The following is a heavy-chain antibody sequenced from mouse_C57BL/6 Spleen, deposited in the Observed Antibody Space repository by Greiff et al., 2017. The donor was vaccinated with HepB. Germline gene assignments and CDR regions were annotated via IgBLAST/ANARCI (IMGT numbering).Heavy chain of an antibody. Sequence: EVMLVESGGGLVQPGGSLKLSCAASGFTFSDYYMYWVRQTPEKRLEWVAYISNGGGSTYYPDTVKGRFTISRDNAKNTLYLQMSRLKSEDTAMYYCARQIPYGNYHAMDYWGQGTSVTVSS. J-gene: IGHJ4*01. D-gene: IGHD2-1*01. CDR1: GFTFSDYY. CDR3: ARQIPYGNYHAMDY. CDR2: ISNGGGST. V-gene: IGHV5-12*01.